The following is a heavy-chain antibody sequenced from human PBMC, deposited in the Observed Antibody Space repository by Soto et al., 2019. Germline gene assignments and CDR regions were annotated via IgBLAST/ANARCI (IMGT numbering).Heavy chain of an antibody. CDR3: ARLVLEDLSYYYYYMDV. V-gene: IGHV4-39*01. CDR2: IYYSGST. CDR1: GGSISSSSYY. D-gene: IGHD2-8*01. J-gene: IGHJ6*03. Sequence: SETLSLTCTVSGGSISSSSYYWGWIRQPPGKGLEWIGSIYYSGSTYYNPSLKSRVTISVDTSKNQFSLKLSSVTAADTAVYYCARLVLEDLSYYYYYMDVWGKATTVTVSS.